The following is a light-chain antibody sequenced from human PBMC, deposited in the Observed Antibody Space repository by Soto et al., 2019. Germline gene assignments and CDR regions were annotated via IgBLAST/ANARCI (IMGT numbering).Light chain of an antibody. CDR3: GPWDSSLSAYD. CDR1: SSNIGGNS. CDR2: DDD. J-gene: IGLJ1*01. Sequence: QSVLTQPPSVSAAPGQRVTISCSGSSSNIGGNSVSWYQQLPGTAPKLLIYDDDKRPSGIPDRFSGSKSGTSATLGITGFQTGDEADHYCGPWDSSLSAYDFGTGTKVTVL. V-gene: IGLV1-51*01.